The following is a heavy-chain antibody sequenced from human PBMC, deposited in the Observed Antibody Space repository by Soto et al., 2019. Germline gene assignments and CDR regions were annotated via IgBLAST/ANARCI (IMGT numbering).Heavy chain of an antibody. J-gene: IGHJ6*02. CDR3: ARGYYYDSSGYYPSRFGMDV. CDR1: GFTFSSYE. CDR2: ISSSGSTI. Sequence: SLRLSCAASGFTFSSYEMNWVRQAPGKGLEWVSYISSSGSTIYYADSVKGRFTISRDNAKNSLYLQMNSLRAEDTAVYYCARGYYYDSSGYYPSRFGMDVWGQGTTVTVSS. D-gene: IGHD3-22*01. V-gene: IGHV3-48*03.